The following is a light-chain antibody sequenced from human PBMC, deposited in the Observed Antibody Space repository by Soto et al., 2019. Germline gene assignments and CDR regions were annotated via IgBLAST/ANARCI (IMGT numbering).Light chain of an antibody. Sequence: QSALTQPASVSGSPGQSITISCTGTISDVGGYNYVSWYQQHPGKATKIMIFDVSNRPSGVYNRFSVSKSGYTASLTISVLEAEDEAAYYCSSYTSSSTYVFGTGTKMTVL. CDR1: ISDVGGYNY. J-gene: IGLJ1*01. CDR3: SSYTSSSTYV. V-gene: IGLV2-14*03. CDR2: DVS.